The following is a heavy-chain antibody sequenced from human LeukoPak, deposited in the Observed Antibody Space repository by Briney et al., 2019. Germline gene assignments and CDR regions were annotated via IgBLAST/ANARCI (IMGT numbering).Heavy chain of an antibody. D-gene: IGHD2-2*02. CDR1: GFTFSSYD. V-gene: IGHV3-30*09. Sequence: GGSLRLSCAASGFTFSSYDMHWVRQAPGKGLEGVAVISYDGSNKYYADYVKGRFAISRDNSKNTVYLQMNSLRVEDTAVYYCARANTPFADYWGQGTLVTVSS. CDR3: ARANTPFADY. CDR2: ISYDGSNK. J-gene: IGHJ4*02.